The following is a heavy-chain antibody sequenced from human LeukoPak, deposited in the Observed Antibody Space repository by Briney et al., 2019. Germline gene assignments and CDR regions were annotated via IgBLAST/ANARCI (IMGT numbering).Heavy chain of an antibody. CDR1: GFTFSDYY. D-gene: IGHD3-10*02. CDR3: ARDFSDVRGNIFDS. CDR2: SSTSGSIT. Sequence: SGGSLRLSCAASGFTFSDYYMSWIRRAPGKGLQWLAYSSTSGSITYYADSVKGRFTISRDNAKNSVYLQMNSLRAEDTAVYYCARDFSDVRGNIFDSWGQGTLVTVSS. J-gene: IGHJ4*02. V-gene: IGHV3-11*04.